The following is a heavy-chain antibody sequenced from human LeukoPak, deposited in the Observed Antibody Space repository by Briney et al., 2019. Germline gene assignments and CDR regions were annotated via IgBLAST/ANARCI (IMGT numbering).Heavy chain of an antibody. CDR2: IYYSGST. V-gene: IGHV4-39*07. CDR1: GGSISSSSYY. Sequence: SETLSLTCTVSGGSISSSSYYWGWIRQPPGKGLEWFGSIYYSGSTYYNPSLKSRVTISVDTSKNQFSLKLSSVTAADTAVYYCARISFTRGELVPDYWGQGTLVTVSS. D-gene: IGHD6-6*01. J-gene: IGHJ4*02. CDR3: ARISFTRGELVPDY.